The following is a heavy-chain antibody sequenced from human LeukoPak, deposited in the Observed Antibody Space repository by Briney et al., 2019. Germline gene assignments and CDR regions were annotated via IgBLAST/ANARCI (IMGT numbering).Heavy chain of an antibody. Sequence: GASVKVSCRASLYTFTAHYIHWVRQAPGQGLEWVGWIDPNSGGTNYAQKFLGSVTMTGDTSINTAFMELSRLRSDDTAIYYWARGRGTTMVRGVITNYFDLWGRGSLVTVSS. CDR2: IDPNSGGT. J-gene: IGHJ2*01. CDR1: LYTFTAHY. CDR3: ARGRGTTMVRGVITNYFDL. D-gene: IGHD3-10*01. V-gene: IGHV1-2*02.